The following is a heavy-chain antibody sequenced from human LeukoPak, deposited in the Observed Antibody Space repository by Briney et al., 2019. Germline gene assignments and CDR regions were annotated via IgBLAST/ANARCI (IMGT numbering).Heavy chain of an antibody. Sequence: SETLSLTCTVSGYSITSGYYWGWIRQPPGKGLEWIGSSYHSGSTFYNPSLKSRVTISVDTSKNQFSLKLSSVTAADTAVCYCARVVVGATRRGYFDYWGQGTLVTVSS. CDR2: SYHSGST. CDR3: ARVVVGATRRGYFDY. V-gene: IGHV4-38-2*02. J-gene: IGHJ4*02. CDR1: GYSITSGYY. D-gene: IGHD1-26*01.